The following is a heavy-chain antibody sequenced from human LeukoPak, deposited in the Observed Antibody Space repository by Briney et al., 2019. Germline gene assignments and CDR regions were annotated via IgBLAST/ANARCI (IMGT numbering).Heavy chain of an antibody. D-gene: IGHD2-15*01. CDR3: AKPATVAYYYYYMDV. V-gene: IGHV3-23*01. Sequence: GGSLRLSCAASGFTFSDYWMHWVRQAPGKGLEWVSAISGSGGSTYYADSVKGRFTISRDNSKNTLYLQMNSLRAEDTAVYYCAKPATVAYYYYYMDVWGKGTTVTISS. J-gene: IGHJ6*03. CDR1: GFTFSDYW. CDR2: ISGSGGST.